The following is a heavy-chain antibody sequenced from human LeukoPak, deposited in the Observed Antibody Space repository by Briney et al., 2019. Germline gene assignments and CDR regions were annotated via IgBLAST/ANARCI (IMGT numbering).Heavy chain of an antibody. V-gene: IGHV1-2*02. CDR1: GYTFTDYY. D-gene: IGHD1-26*01. CDR2: INPNSGGT. Sequence: ASVKVSCKASGYTFTDYYIHWLRQAPGQGLEWMGWINPNSGGTNYAQKFQGRVTMTRDTSISTAYMELSRLRSDDTAVYYCARGTVGATFDYWGQGTLVTVSS. J-gene: IGHJ4*02. CDR3: ARGTVGATFDY.